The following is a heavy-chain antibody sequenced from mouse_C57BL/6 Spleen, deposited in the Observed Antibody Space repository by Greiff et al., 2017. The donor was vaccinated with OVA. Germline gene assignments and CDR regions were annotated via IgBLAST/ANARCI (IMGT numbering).Heavy chain of an antibody. Sequence: EVKLVESGGGLVQPGGSLSLSCAASGFTFTDYYMSWVRQPPGKALEWLGFIRNKANGYSTEYSASVKGRFTISRANSQSILYLEMNALRAEDSATYYCARYTYYYGSTSYWYFDVWGTGTTVTVSS. V-gene: IGHV7-3*01. J-gene: IGHJ1*03. D-gene: IGHD1-1*01. CDR3: ARYTYYYGSTSYWYFDV. CDR2: IRNKANGYST. CDR1: GFTFTDYY.